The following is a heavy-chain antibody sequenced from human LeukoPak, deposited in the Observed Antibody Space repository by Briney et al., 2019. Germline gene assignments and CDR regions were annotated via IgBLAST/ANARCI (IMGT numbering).Heavy chain of an antibody. CDR2: ISWNSGSI. V-gene: IGHV3-9*01. CDR1: GFTFDYYA. D-gene: IGHD6-13*01. Sequence: GGSLRLSCAASGFTFDYYAMHWVRQAPGKGLEWVSGISWNSGSIGYADSVKGRFTISRDNAKNSLYLQMNSLRAEDTALYYCAKDRAWIAAAGTGFDYWGQGTLVTVSS. CDR3: AKDRAWIAAAGTGFDY. J-gene: IGHJ4*02.